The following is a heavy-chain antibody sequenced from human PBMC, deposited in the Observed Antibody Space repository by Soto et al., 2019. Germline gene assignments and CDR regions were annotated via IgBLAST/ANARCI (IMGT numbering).Heavy chain of an antibody. J-gene: IGHJ3*02. V-gene: IGHV1-18*01. Sequence: QVQLVQSGAEVKKPGASVKVSCKASGYTFTSYGISWVRQAPGQGLEWMGWISAYNGNTNYAQKLQGRVTMTTDTSTSTAYMELRSLRSDDTAVYYCARVPDFITIFGVVIRGAIDIWGQGTMVTVSS. CDR1: GYTFTSYG. D-gene: IGHD3-3*01. CDR2: ISAYNGNT. CDR3: ARVPDFITIFGVVIRGAIDI.